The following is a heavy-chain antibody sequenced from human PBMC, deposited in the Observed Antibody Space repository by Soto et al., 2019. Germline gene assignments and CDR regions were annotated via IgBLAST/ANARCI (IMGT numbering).Heavy chain of an antibody. Sequence: SETLSLTCSVSGGSISSYYWSWIRQPPGKGLEWIGYIYHSGTTNYNPSLKSRVTISVDTPKNQFSLKLSSVTAADTAVYYCARLGVAGSEIDHWGPGTLVTVSS. CDR2: IYHSGTT. D-gene: IGHD6-19*01. CDR3: ARLGVAGSEIDH. CDR1: GGSISSYY. J-gene: IGHJ4*02. V-gene: IGHV4-59*01.